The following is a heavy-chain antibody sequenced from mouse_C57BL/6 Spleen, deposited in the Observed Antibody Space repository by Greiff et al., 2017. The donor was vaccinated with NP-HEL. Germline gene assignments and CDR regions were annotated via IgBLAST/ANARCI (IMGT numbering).Heavy chain of an antibody. D-gene: IGHD2-2*01. CDR3: ARGLRYAMDY. Sequence: EVMLVESGGGLVKPGGSLKLSCAASGFTFSDYGMHWVRQAPEKGLEWVAYISSGSSTIYYADTVKGRFTLSRDNAKNTLFLQMTSLRSEDTAMYYCARGLRYAMDYWGQGTSVTVSS. J-gene: IGHJ4*01. V-gene: IGHV5-17*01. CDR2: ISSGSSTI. CDR1: GFTFSDYG.